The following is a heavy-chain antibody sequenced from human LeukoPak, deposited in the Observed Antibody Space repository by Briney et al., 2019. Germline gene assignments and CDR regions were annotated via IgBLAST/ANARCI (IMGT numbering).Heavy chain of an antibody. V-gene: IGHV3-30*04. CDR3: TRGGLEMATIKKEYYFDY. Sequence: GGSLRLSCAASGFTFSSYAMHWVRQAPGKGLEWVAVISYDGSNKYYADSVKGRFTISRDNSKNTLYLQMNSLKTEDTAVYYCTRGGLEMATIKKEYYFDYWGQGTLVTVSS. D-gene: IGHD5-24*01. CDR2: ISYDGSNK. CDR1: GFTFSSYA. J-gene: IGHJ4*02.